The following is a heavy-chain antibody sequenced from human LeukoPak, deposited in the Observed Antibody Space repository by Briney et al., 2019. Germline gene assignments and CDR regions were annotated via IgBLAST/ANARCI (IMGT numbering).Heavy chain of an antibody. CDR2: IKSDGSST. CDR1: GFTFSSYW. V-gene: IGHV3-74*01. J-gene: IGHJ3*02. D-gene: IGHD6-19*01. Sequence: PGGSLRLSCAASGFTFSSYWMHWVRQAPGKGLVWVSRIKSDGSSTSYADSVKGRFTISRDNAKNTLYLQMNSLRAEDTAVYYCAREHRWLVLDAFDIWGQGTMVTVSS. CDR3: AREHRWLVLDAFDI.